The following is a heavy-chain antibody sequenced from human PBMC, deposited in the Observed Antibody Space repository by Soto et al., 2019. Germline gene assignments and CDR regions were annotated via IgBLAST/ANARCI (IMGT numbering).Heavy chain of an antibody. Sequence: GGSLRLSCAASGFTFSSYGMHWVRQAPGKGLEWVAVIWYDGSNKYYADSVKGRFTISRDNSKNTLYLQMNSLRAEDTAVYYCARGFLWFGELSYYFDYWGQGTLVTVSS. CDR1: GFTFSSYG. D-gene: IGHD3-10*01. V-gene: IGHV3-33*01. CDR2: IWYDGSNK. CDR3: ARGFLWFGELSYYFDY. J-gene: IGHJ4*02.